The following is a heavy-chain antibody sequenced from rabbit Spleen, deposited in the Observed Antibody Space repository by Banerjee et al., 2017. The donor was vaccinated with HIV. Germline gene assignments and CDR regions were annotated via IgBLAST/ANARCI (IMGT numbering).Heavy chain of an antibody. D-gene: IGHD1-1*01. CDR3: ARDLVGVIGWNFNL. CDR2: INAATGKP. CDR1: GFSFGDRDV. Sequence: QEQLVESGGGLVQPTGSLTLTCKASGFSFGDRDVMCWVRQAPGKGLEWIACINAATGKPVYATWAKGRFTISRTSSTTVILRMTSLTAADRAAYFCARDLVGVIGWNFNLWGQGTLVTVS. J-gene: IGHJ4*01. V-gene: IGHV1S45*01.